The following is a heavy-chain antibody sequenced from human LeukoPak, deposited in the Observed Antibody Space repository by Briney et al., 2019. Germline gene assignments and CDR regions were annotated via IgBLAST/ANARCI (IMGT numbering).Heavy chain of an antibody. CDR1: GGSISSGGYS. D-gene: IGHD3-10*01. Sequence: KASETPSLTCTVSGGSISSGGYSWTWFRQHPGKGLEWIGYIYYSGNTYYNPSLKSRLTISVDTSKNQFSLKPSSVTAADTAVYYCAREGYYGSGSYFPWGQGTLATVSS. V-gene: IGHV4-31*03. CDR2: IYYSGNT. CDR3: AREGYYGSGSYFP. J-gene: IGHJ5*02.